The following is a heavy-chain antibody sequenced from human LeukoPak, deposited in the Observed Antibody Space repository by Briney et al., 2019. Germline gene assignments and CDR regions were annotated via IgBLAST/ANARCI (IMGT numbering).Heavy chain of an antibody. D-gene: IGHD6-13*01. J-gene: IGHJ5*02. V-gene: IGHV4-59*01. CDR3: ARGGPWKIAAAGTHWFDP. CDR1: GGSISSYY. CDR2: IYYSGST. Sequence: PSETLSLTCTVSGGSISSYYWSWIRQPPGKGLEWIGYIYYSGSTNYNPSLKSRVTISVDTSKNQFSLKLSSVTAADTAVYYCARGGPWKIAAAGTHWFDPWGQGTLVTVSS.